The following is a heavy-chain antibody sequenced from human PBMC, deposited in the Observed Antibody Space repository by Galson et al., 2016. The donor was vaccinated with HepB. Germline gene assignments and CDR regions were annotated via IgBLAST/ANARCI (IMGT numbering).Heavy chain of an antibody. CDR2: INTGNGYT. V-gene: IGHV1-3*04. Sequence: SVKVSCKASGYTFSKYAMHWVRQAPGQRLEWMGWINTGNGYTKSSQNFQGRVTITRDTSATTAYMEVTSLRSEDTAVYYCARDPDQRWGAYFDYWGQGTLVTVSS. D-gene: IGHD3-16*01. CDR3: ARDPDQRWGAYFDY. J-gene: IGHJ4*02. CDR1: GYTFSKYA.